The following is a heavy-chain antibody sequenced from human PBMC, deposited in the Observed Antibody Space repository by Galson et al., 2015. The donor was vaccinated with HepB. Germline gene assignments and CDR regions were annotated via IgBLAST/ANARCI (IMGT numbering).Heavy chain of an antibody. CDR3: VKVGITYCGGDCYLLDAFDI. J-gene: IGHJ3*02. D-gene: IGHD2-21*01. Sequence: SLRLSCAASGFTFSSYAMHWVRQAPGKGLEYVSAISSNGGSTYYADSVKGRFTISRDNSKNTLYLQMSSLRAEDTAVYYCVKVGITYCGGDCYLLDAFDIWGQGTRVTVSS. CDR1: GFTFSSYA. CDR2: ISSNGGST. V-gene: IGHV3-64D*06.